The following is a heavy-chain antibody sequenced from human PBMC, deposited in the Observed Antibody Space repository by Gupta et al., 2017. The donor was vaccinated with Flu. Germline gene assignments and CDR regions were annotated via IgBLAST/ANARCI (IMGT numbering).Heavy chain of an antibody. CDR1: GGSISSSHW. V-gene: IGHV4-4*02. J-gene: IGHJ5*02. CDR3: ARGGSGDWRLGTWFDP. Sequence: QVQLQESGPGLVKPSGTLSLTCDVSGGSISSSHWWSWVRQPPGKGLEWIGQIFHSGSTNYNPSLESRVTLSVDKSKNQFSLRLTSVTAADTAVYYCARGGSGDWRLGTWFDPWGQGTLVTVSS. D-gene: IGHD2-21*02. CDR2: IFHSGST.